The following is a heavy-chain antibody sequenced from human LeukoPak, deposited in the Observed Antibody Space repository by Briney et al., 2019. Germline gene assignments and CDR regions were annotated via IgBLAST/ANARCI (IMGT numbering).Heavy chain of an antibody. CDR2: INHSGST. V-gene: IGHV4-34*01. Sequence: ETLSLTCAVYGGSFSGYYWSWIRQPPGKGLEWIGEINHSGSTNYNPSLKSRVTISVDTSKNQFSLKLSSVTAADTAVYYCARGLSRYNWFDPWGQGTLVTVSS. CDR1: GGSFSGYY. CDR3: ARGLSRYNWFDP. J-gene: IGHJ5*02.